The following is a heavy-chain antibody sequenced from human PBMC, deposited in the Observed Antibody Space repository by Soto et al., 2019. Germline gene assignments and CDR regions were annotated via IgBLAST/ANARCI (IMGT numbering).Heavy chain of an antibody. CDR2: IIPIFGTA. CDR3: ARGPVAGRYYYYYGMDV. V-gene: IGHV1-69*01. J-gene: IGHJ6*02. CDR1: GGTFSSYA. Sequence: QVQLVQSGAEVKKPGSSVKVSCKASGGTFSSYAISWVRQAPGQGLEWMGGIIPIFGTANYAQKFLGRVTITADESTSTAYMELSSLRSEDTAVYYCARGPVAGRYYYYYGMDVWGQGTTVTVSS. D-gene: IGHD6-19*01.